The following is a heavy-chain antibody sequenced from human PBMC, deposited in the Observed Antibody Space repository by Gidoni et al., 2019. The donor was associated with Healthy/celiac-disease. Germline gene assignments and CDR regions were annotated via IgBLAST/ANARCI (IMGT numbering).Heavy chain of an antibody. CDR2: IYTSGST. Sequence: QVQLQESGPGLVKPSQTLSLTCTVSGSSISSGSYYWSWIRQPAGKGLEWIGRIYTSGSTNYNPSLKSRVTISVDTSKNQFSLKLSSVTAADTAVYYCARGYCSSTSCYAVDYYYYMDVWGQGTTVTVSS. V-gene: IGHV4-61*02. CDR1: GSSISSGSYY. J-gene: IGHJ6*03. D-gene: IGHD2-2*01. CDR3: ARGYCSSTSCYAVDYYYYMDV.